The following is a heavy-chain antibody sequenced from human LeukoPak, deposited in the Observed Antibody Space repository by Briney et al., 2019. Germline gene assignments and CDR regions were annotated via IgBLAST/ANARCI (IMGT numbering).Heavy chain of an antibody. CDR1: GYTFTSSD. CDR2: MNPHSESV. D-gene: IGHD3-22*01. V-gene: IGHV1-8*01. Sequence: ASVKVSCKASGYTFTSSDINWVRQATGQGLEWMGWMNPHSESVGYAQKFQGRVTITADKSTSTAYMELSSLRSEDTAVYYCARGALYDSSGYYSQGFDYWGQGTLVTVSS. J-gene: IGHJ4*02. CDR3: ARGALYDSSGYYSQGFDY.